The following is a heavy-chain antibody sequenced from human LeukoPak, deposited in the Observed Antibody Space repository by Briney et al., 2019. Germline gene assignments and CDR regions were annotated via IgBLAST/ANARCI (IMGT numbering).Heavy chain of an antibody. CDR3: ARGLRRDYYGSGSYRGGHSD. J-gene: IGHJ4*02. Sequence: SETLSLTCAVYGGSFSGYYWSWIRQPPGKGLEWIGEINHSGSTNYNPSLKSRVTISVDTSKNQFSLKLSSVIAADTAVYYCARGLRRDYYGSGSYRGGHSDWGQGTLVTVSS. D-gene: IGHD3-10*01. V-gene: IGHV4-34*01. CDR2: INHSGST. CDR1: GGSFSGYY.